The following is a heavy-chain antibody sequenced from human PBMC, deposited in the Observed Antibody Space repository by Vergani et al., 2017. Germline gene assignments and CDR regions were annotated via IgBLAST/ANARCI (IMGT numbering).Heavy chain of an antibody. CDR1: GFTLSNCD. Sequence: VQLLESGGGVVQRGGSLRLSCATSGFTLSNCDMQWIRQGPGKGLEFVAFIQFDGSNQYYADSVKGRFTLSRDFSKNTLYLQMNSLRTDDTATYYCAKHFRGWGIDYWGQGTQVIVSS. J-gene: IGHJ4*02. CDR2: IQFDGSNQ. V-gene: IGHV3-30*02. D-gene: IGHD3-16*01. CDR3: AKHFRGWGIDY.